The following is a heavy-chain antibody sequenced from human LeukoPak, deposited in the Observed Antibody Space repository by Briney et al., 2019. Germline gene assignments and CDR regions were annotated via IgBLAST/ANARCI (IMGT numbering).Heavy chain of an antibody. CDR1: GFTFSSDA. D-gene: IGHD3-3*01. Sequence: GGSLRLSCAASGFTFSSDAMSWVRQAPGKGLEWVSAISGSGGSTYYADSVKGRFTISRDNSKNTLYLQMNSLRAEDTAVYYCAKDNGIYDFWSGYYPIFDYWGQGTLVTVSS. V-gene: IGHV3-23*01. J-gene: IGHJ4*02. CDR3: AKDNGIYDFWSGYYPIFDY. CDR2: ISGSGGST.